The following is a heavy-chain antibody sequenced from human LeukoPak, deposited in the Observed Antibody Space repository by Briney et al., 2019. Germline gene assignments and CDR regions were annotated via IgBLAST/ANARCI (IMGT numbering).Heavy chain of an antibody. V-gene: IGHV3-23*01. CDR2: ISGSGGSI. J-gene: IGHJ4*02. Sequence: GGSLRLSCAGSRFTISINAMIWVRQAPGKGLEWVSAISGSGGSIYYTDSVKGRFTISRDNSKNTLFLQMNSLRAEDTAVYYCAKVWGSYSTGYFVDRLQGTLVTVSS. CDR3: AKVWGSYSTGYFVD. CDR1: RFTISINA. D-gene: IGHD1-26*01.